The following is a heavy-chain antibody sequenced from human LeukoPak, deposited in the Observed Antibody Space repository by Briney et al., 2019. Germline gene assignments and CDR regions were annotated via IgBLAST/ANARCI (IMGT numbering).Heavy chain of an antibody. J-gene: IGHJ5*02. CDR3: ARRRGVIINRLWPNWFDP. CDR2: INPNNGGR. Sequence: AASVKVSCKASGYTFTSYGISWVRQAPGQGLEWMGWINPNNGGRIYAQKFQGRVAMTRDTSISTAYMELSRLRSDDTAVYYCARRRGVIINRLWPNWFDPWGQGTLVTVSS. CDR1: GYTFTSYG. D-gene: IGHD3-10*01. V-gene: IGHV1-2*02.